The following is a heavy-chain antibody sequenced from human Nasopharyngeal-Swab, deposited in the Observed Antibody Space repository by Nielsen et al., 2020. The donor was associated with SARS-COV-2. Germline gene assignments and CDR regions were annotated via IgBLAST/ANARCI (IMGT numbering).Heavy chain of an antibody. CDR1: GFTFSSYG. D-gene: IGHD5-24*01. Sequence: GGPLRLSCTVSGFTFSSYGMHWVRQAPGKGLEWVAVIWYDGSYKYYGDSVKGRFTTSRDNSKNTLYLEMNNLRVEDTAVYYCARDRVGWLQLSPDAFDIWGQGTMVTVSS. J-gene: IGHJ3*02. CDR3: ARDRVGWLQLSPDAFDI. V-gene: IGHV3-33*01. CDR2: IWYDGSYK.